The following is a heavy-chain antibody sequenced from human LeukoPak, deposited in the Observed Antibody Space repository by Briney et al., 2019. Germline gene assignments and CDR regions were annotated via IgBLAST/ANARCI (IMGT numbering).Heavy chain of an antibody. V-gene: IGHV1-18*01. CDR2: ISTKNGYT. CDR3: AREKLWFGEFPFDN. D-gene: IGHD3-10*01. J-gene: IGHJ4*02. CDR1: GYTFTDYL. Sequence: GASVRVSCKASGYTFTDYLINWVRQAPGQGLEWVGSISTKNGYTKLAQKFQGRVAMTKDTSANTIYMDLKSLTFDDTAVYYCAREKLWFGEFPFDNWGQGTLVSVPS.